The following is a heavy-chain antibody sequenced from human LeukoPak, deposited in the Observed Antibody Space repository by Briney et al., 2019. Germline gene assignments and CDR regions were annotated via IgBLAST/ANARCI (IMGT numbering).Heavy chain of an antibody. J-gene: IGHJ5*02. V-gene: IGHV3-20*04. CDR1: GFTFSSYA. CDR3: ARDETVAVAGTFSS. CDR2: INWNGGST. D-gene: IGHD6-19*01. Sequence: GGSLRLSCAASGFTFSSYAMSWVRHAPGKGLEWVSGINWNGGSTDYADSVKGRFTISRDNAKNSLYLQMNSLRAEDTALYYCARDETVAVAGTFSSWGQGALVTVSS.